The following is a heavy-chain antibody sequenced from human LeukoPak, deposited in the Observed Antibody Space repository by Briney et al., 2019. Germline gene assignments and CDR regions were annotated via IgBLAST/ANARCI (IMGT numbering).Heavy chain of an antibody. CDR2: INHSGST. CDR1: GGSFSGYY. J-gene: IGHJ4*02. V-gene: IGHV4-34*01. D-gene: IGHD1-26*01. CDR3: AGRLTAIVGAKGYYFDY. Sequence: SETLSLTCAVYGGSFSGYYRSWIRQPPGKGLEWIGEINHSGSTNYNPSLKSRVTISVDTSKNQFSLKLSSVTAADTAVYYCAGRLTAIVGAKGYYFDYWGQGTLVTVSS.